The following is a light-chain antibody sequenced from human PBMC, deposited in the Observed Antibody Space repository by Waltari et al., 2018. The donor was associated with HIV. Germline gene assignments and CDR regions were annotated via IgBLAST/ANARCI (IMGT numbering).Light chain of an antibody. CDR2: GDN. J-gene: IGLJ3*02. CDR3: HSYDRSSLWV. CDR1: SGNIATNS. V-gene: IGLV6-57*01. Sequence: NFMLTQPPSVSSSPGKTVTISCTRTSGNIATNSVQWFQTRPGSRPTVLIFGDNEKRAGCPERVSGSTGSPTQSAALTISGVQAEDEAEYYCHSYDRSSLWVFGGGTKLTVL.